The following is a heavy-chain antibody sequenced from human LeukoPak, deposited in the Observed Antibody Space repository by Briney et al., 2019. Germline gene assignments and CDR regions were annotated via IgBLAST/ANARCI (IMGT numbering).Heavy chain of an antibody. CDR2: IYYSGST. V-gene: IGHV4-59*01. D-gene: IGHD6-19*01. CDR3: ARDLLSTAGHFDY. J-gene: IGHJ4*02. CDR1: GGSISSYY. Sequence: ASETLSLTCTVSGGSISSYYWSWIRQPPGKGLEWIGYIYYSGSTNYNPSLKSRVTISVDTSKNQFSLNLSSVTAADTAVYYCARDLLSTAGHFDYWGQGTLVTVSS.